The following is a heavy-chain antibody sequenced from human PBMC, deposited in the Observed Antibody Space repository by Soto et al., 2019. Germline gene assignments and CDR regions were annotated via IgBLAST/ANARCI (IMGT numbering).Heavy chain of an antibody. Sequence: GGSLRLSCVASGFTFNTYWMSWVRQAPGKGLEWVANIKEDGSDKYYVDSVKGRFTISRDNAKNLLYLQMNSLGAGDTAMYYCARFTRGSSGDYWGQGTLVTLSS. CDR3: ARFTRGSSGDY. V-gene: IGHV3-7*01. D-gene: IGHD6-25*01. J-gene: IGHJ4*02. CDR2: IKEDGSDK. CDR1: GFTFNTYW.